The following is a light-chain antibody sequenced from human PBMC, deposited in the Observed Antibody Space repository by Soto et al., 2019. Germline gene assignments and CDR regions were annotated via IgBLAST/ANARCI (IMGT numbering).Light chain of an antibody. CDR2: DAS. CDR3: QQYKNWPLIT. CDR1: QSVSSN. Sequence: EIVMTHSPATLSVSPWERATLSCSASQSVSSNLAWYQQKPGQAPRLLIYDASTRATGLPARFSGSGSGTEFTLTVSSLQSEDFAVYYCQQYKNWPLITFGQGTRLEIK. V-gene: IGKV3-15*01. J-gene: IGKJ5*01.